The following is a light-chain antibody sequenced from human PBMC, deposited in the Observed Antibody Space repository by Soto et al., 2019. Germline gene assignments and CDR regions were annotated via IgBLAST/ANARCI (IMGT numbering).Light chain of an antibody. V-gene: IGKV1-5*03. J-gene: IGKJ1*01. Sequence: DIQMTQSPSTLSGSVGDRVTITCRASQTISSWLAWYQQKPGKAPKLLIYKPSNFKSGVPSRFSGSGSGTEFTVTISSLQPDDFATYYCQHYNSYSEAFGQGTKVELK. CDR2: KPS. CDR1: QTISSW. CDR3: QHYNSYSEA.